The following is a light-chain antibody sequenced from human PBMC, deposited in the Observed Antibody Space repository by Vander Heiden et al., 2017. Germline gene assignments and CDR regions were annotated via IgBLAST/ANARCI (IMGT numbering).Light chain of an antibody. CDR2: WAS. CDR1: QSVLYSSNNKNY. V-gene: IGKV4-1*01. J-gene: IGKJ2*01. CDR3: QQCDSTPLST. Sequence: DIVMTQSPDSLAVSLGERATINCKSSQSVLYSSNNKNYLAWYQQKPGQPPKLLIYWASTRESGVPDRFSGSGSGTDFTLTISSLQAEDVAVYYCQQCDSTPLSTFAQGSNLRMK.